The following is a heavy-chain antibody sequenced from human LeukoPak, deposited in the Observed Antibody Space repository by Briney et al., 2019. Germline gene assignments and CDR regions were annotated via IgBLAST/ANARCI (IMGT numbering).Heavy chain of an antibody. J-gene: IGHJ3*02. V-gene: IGHV3-30*03. CDR2: ISYDGSNK. Sequence: GGSLRLSCAASGFTFSDYYMGWVRQAPGKGLEWMAVISYDGSNKYYADSVKGRFTISRDNSKNTLYLQMNSLRAEDTAVYYCASPKGHAFDIWGQGTMVTVSS. CDR3: ASPKGHAFDI. CDR1: GFTFSDYY.